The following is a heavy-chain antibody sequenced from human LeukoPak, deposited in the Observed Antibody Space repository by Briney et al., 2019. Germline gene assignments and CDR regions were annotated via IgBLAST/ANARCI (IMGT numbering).Heavy chain of an antibody. J-gene: IGHJ4*02. CDR1: GFTFSTYW. D-gene: IGHD3-22*01. V-gene: IGHV3-74*01. CDR2: IDTDGSST. Sequence: PGGSLRLSCAASGFTFSTYWMHWVRQAPGKGLVWVSRIDTDGSSTSYADSVKGRFTISRDNAKNTLYLQMNSLRAEDTAVYYCAREQDSSGYQPTTYWGQGTLVTVSS. CDR3: AREQDSSGYQPTTY.